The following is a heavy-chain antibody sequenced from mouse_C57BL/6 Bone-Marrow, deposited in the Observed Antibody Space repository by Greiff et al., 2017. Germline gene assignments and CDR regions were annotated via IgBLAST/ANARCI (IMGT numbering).Heavy chain of an antibody. CDR3: TRNRGHDRWGYAY. CDR2: ISSGGDYI. D-gene: IGHD2-14*01. J-gene: IGHJ3*01. V-gene: IGHV5-9-1*02. CDR1: GFTFSSYA. Sequence: EVKVVESGEGLVKPGGSLKLSCAASGFTFSSYAMSWVRQTPEKRLEWVAYISSGGDYIYYADTVKGRFTISRDNARNTLYLQLSSLTSEDTAMYYCTRNRGHDRWGYAYWGQGTLVTVSA.